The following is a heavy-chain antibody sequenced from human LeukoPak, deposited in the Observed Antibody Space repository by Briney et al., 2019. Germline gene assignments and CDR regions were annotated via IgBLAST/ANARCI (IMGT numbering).Heavy chain of an antibody. CDR3: AKESPVAATGRSWFDS. CDR2: ITGSGGRT. V-gene: IGHV3-23*01. J-gene: IGHJ5*01. D-gene: IGHD6-13*01. CDR1: GFTFSSYA. Sequence: GGSLRLSCAASGFTFSSYAMSWVRQAPGKGLEWVSTITGSGGRTYYADSVKGRFTISRDNSKNTLYLQMNSLRAEDTATYFGAKESPVAATGRSWFDSWGQGTLVTVSS.